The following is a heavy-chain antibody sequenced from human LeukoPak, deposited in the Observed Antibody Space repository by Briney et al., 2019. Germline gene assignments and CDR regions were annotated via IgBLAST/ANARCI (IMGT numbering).Heavy chain of an antibody. V-gene: IGHV3-21*01. J-gene: IGHJ4*02. CDR2: ISSGGSYI. CDR3: ARDESSSWYVDC. Sequence: GGSLRLSCAASGSTFTSHSMNWVRQAPGKGLEWVSFISSGGSYIYYADSVKGRFTISRDSAKNALYLQMKSLRAEDTAVYYCARDESSSWYVDCCGQGTLVTVSS. D-gene: IGHD6-6*01. CDR1: GSTFTSHS.